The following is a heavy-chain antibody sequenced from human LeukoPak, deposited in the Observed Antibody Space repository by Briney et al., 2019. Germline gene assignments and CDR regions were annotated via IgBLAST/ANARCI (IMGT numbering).Heavy chain of an antibody. CDR1: GGTFSSYA. J-gene: IGHJ4*02. V-gene: IGHV1-69*01. D-gene: IGHD3-16*01. Sequence: SVKVSCKASGGTFSSYAISWVRQAPGQGLEWMGGIIPIFGTANYAQKFQGRVTITADESTSTAYMELSSLRSEDTAVYYCARDYYANIAHSHTFPYWGQGTLLTVSS. CDR2: IIPIFGTA. CDR3: ARDYYANIAHSHTFPY.